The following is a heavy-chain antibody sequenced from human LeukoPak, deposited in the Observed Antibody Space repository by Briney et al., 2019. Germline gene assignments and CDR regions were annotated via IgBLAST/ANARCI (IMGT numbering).Heavy chain of an antibody. CDR2: ISGSGGST. D-gene: IGHD7-27*01. CDR3: AKPPPGAADYYYYGMDV. Sequence: GGSLRLSCAASGFTFSSYAMSWVRQAPGKGLEWVSAISGSGGSTYYADSVKGRFTISRDNSKNTLCLQMNSLRAEDTAVYYCAKPPPGAADYYYYGMDVWGQGTTVTVSS. CDR1: GFTFSSYA. J-gene: IGHJ6*02. V-gene: IGHV3-23*01.